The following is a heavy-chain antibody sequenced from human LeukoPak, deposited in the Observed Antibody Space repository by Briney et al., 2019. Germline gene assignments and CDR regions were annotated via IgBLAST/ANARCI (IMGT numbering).Heavy chain of an antibody. CDR1: GLTFNNYA. V-gene: IGHV3-23*01. Sequence: GGSLRLSCAVSGLTFNNYAMSWVRQAPGKGLEWVSGISGRGASKYYADSVKGRFTISRDNSKNTLYLQINSLRAEDTAIYYCARRGYYDSSGYDYWGQGTLVTVSS. CDR2: ISGRGASK. D-gene: IGHD3-22*01. J-gene: IGHJ4*02. CDR3: ARRGYYDSSGYDY.